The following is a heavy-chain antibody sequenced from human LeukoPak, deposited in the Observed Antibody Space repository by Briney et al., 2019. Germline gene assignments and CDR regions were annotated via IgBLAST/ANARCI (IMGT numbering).Heavy chain of an antibody. J-gene: IGHJ3*02. CDR1: GYIFTDYY. CDR3: ARPIAVAGNAFDI. CDR2: MNPNSGNT. V-gene: IGHV1-8*02. Sequence: ASVKVSCKASGYIFTDYYMHWVRQAPGQGLEWMGWMNPNSGNTGYAQKFQGRVTMTRNTSISTAYMELSSLRSEDTAVYYCARPIAVAGNAFDIWGQGTMVTVSS. D-gene: IGHD6-19*01.